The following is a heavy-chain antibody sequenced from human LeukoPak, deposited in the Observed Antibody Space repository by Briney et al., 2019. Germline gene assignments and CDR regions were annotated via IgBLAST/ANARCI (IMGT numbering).Heavy chain of an antibody. CDR1: GASFSDYY. CDR3: ARGLDYAKTGY. J-gene: IGHJ4*02. CDR2: INNSGRT. V-gene: IGHV4-34*01. Sequence: SETLSLTCAVNGASFSDYYWTWIRQPPGKGLEWIGEINNSGRTNYNPSLQSRVIISVDTSKSRFSLKVTSVIAADTAVYYCARGLDYAKTGYWGQGTLVTVSS. D-gene: IGHD3/OR15-3a*01.